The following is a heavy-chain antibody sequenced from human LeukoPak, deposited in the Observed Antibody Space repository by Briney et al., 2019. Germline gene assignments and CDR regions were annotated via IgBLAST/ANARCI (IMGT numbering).Heavy chain of an antibody. Sequence: PGGSLRLSCAASGFTVSRNYMTWVRQAPGKGLEWVSVIYSGGSTYYADSVKGRFTISGDNSKNTLYLQMNSLRAEDTAVYYCAGTIVGKWAIDYWGQGTLVTVSS. V-gene: IGHV3-53*01. D-gene: IGHD3-22*01. CDR2: IYSGGST. CDR3: AGTIVGKWAIDY. CDR1: GFTVSRNY. J-gene: IGHJ4*02.